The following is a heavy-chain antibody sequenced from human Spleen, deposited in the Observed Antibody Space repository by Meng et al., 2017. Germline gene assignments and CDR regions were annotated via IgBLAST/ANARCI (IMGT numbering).Heavy chain of an antibody. CDR2: INHSGST. Sequence: HLTQWAPVLFKPSEPLSLTCVVSGGSFSDYYWSWIRQPPGKGLEWIGEINHSGSTNYNPSLESRATISVDTSQNNLSLKLSSVTAADSAVYYCARGPTTMAHDFDYWGQGTLVTVSS. J-gene: IGHJ4*02. V-gene: IGHV4-34*01. CDR3: ARGPTTMAHDFDY. CDR1: GGSFSDYY. D-gene: IGHD4-11*01.